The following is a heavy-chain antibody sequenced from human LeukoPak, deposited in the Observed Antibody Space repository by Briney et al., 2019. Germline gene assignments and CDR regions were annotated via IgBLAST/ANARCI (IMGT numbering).Heavy chain of an antibody. Sequence: ASVKVSCTASGYTFTSYDINWVRQATGQGLEWMGWMNPNSGNTGYAQKFQGRVTMTRNTSISTAYMELSSLRSEDTAVYYCALIQYQLLSYYYYGMDVWGQGTTVTVSS. V-gene: IGHV1-8*01. D-gene: IGHD2-2*01. J-gene: IGHJ6*02. CDR3: ALIQYQLLSYYYYGMDV. CDR2: MNPNSGNT. CDR1: GYTFTSYD.